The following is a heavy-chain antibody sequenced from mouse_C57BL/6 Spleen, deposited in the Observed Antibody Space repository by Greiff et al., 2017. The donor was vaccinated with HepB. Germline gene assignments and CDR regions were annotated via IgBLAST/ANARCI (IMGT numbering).Heavy chain of an antibody. CDR3: ARITTVVDWYFDV. D-gene: IGHD1-1*01. V-gene: IGHV1-7*01. Sequence: VQLQQSGAELAKPGASVKLSCKASGYTFTSYWMHWVKQRPGQGLEWIGYINPSSGYTKYNQKFKDKATLTADKSSSTAYMQLRSLTYEDSAAYYCARITTVVDWYFDVWGTGTTVTVSS. J-gene: IGHJ1*03. CDR1: GYTFTSYW. CDR2: INPSSGYT.